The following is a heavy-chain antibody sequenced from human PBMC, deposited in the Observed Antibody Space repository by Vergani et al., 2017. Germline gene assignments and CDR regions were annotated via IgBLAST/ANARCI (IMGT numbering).Heavy chain of an antibody. CDR1: GGSISSYY. CDR2: IYYSGST. D-gene: IGHD6-13*01. V-gene: IGHV4-59*12. J-gene: IGHJ5*02. CDR3: ARGARYSSSWYSP. Sequence: QVQLQESGPGLVKPSETLSLTCTVSGGSISSYYWSWIRQPPGKGLEWIGYIYYSGSTNYNPSLKSRVTISGDTSKNQFSLKLSSVTAADTAVYYCARGARYSSSWYSPWGQGTLVTVSS.